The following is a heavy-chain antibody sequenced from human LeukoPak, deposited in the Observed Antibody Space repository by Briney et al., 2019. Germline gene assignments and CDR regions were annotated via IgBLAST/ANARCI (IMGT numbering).Heavy chain of an antibody. D-gene: IGHD3-22*01. V-gene: IGHV3-23*01. Sequence: PGGSLRLSCAASGFTFNSYAMSGVRHAPGKGREWVSAISGSGGSTYYADSVKGRFTISRDNSKNTLYLQMNSLRAEDTAVYYCANSDYYDSSGYPLDAAYFQHWGQGTLVTVSS. J-gene: IGHJ1*01. CDR1: GFTFNSYA. CDR2: ISGSGGST. CDR3: ANSDYYDSSGYPLDAAYFQH.